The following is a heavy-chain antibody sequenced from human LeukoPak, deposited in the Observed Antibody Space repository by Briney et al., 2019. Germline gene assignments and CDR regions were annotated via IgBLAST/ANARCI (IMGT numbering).Heavy chain of an antibody. CDR3: ARLPSPVQL. Sequence: SETLSLTCAVYGGSFTGYYWSWIRQPPGAGLEWIGEINHSGSTNYNPSLKSRVTISVDTSKNQFSLKLSSMTAADTAVYYCARLPSPVQLWGQGTLVTVSS. J-gene: IGHJ1*01. CDR1: GGSFTGYY. CDR2: INHSGST. V-gene: IGHV4-34*01.